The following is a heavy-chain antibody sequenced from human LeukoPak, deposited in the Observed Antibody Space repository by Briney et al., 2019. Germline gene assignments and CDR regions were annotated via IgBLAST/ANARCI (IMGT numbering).Heavy chain of an antibody. V-gene: IGHV1-2*02. CDR2: INPNTGDT. Sequence: ASVKVSCKASGYTFTVYYMHWVRKTPGQGLEWMGWINPNTGDTNYGRKFQGRVTMARDTPINTAYMELRSLRSGDTAVYYCARSRRVGNGEYPDYWGQGTLVTVSS. D-gene: IGHD3-10*01. CDR1: GYTFTVYY. CDR3: ARSRRVGNGEYPDY. J-gene: IGHJ4*02.